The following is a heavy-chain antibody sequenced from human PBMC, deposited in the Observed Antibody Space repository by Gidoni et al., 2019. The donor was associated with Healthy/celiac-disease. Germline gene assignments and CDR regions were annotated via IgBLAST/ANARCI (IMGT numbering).Heavy chain of an antibody. Sequence: QVTLKESGPVLVKPTETLTLTCTVPGFSLSNARMGVSWIRQPPGKALEWLAHIFSNDEKSYSTSLKSRLTISKDTSKSQVVLTMTNMDPVDTATYYCARADSSSWRGDWFDPWGQGTLVTVSS. CDR3: ARADSSSWRGDWFDP. J-gene: IGHJ5*02. CDR1: GFSLSNARMG. D-gene: IGHD6-13*01. V-gene: IGHV2-26*01. CDR2: IFSNDEK.